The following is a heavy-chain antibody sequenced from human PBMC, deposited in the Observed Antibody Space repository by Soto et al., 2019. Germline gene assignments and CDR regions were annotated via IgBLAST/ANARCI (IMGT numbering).Heavy chain of an antibody. CDR2: IWYDGSNK. V-gene: IGHV3-33*01. D-gene: IGHD1-26*01. CDR3: ARDEELHHSRANYYFDY. CDR1: GFTFSSYG. Sequence: GGSLRLSCAASGFTFSSYGMHWVRQAPGKGLEWVAVIWYDGSNKYYADSVKGRFTISRDNSKNTLYLQMNSLRAEDTAVYYCARDEELHHSRANYYFDYWGQGTLVTVSS. J-gene: IGHJ4*02.